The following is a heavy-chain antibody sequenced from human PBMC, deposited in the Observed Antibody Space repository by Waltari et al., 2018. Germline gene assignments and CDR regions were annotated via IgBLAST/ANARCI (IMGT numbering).Heavy chain of an antibody. CDR2: IYASGST. J-gene: IGHJ4*02. CDR1: GGSISSYY. D-gene: IGHD6-19*01. V-gene: IGHV4-4*07. Sequence: QVQLQESGPGLVKPSETLSLTCTVSGGSISSYYWSWIRQPAGKGLEWIGRIYASGSTNYGPSLKSRVSMSVDTSKKQFSLKLSSVTAADTAVYYCARFPSSGWYFDYWGQGTLVTVSS. CDR3: ARFPSSGWYFDY.